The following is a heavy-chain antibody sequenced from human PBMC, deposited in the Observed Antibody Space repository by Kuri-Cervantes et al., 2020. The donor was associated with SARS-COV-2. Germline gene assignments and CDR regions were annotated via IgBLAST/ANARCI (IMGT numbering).Heavy chain of an antibody. D-gene: IGHD1-1*01. J-gene: IGHJ3*02. CDR2: ISAYNGNT. CDR1: GYTFTSYG. CDR3: ARDRQLEQGGAFDI. V-gene: IGHV1-18*01. Sequence: ASVKVSCKASGYTFTSYGISWVRQAPGQGLEWMGWISAYNGNTNYAQKLQDRVTMTTDTSTSTAYMELRSLRSDDTAVYYCARDRQLEQGGAFDIWGQGTMVTVSS.